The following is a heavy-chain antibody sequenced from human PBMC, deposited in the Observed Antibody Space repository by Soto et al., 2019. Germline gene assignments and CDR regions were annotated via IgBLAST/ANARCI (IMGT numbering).Heavy chain of an antibody. CDR1: GDSISSGGSY. J-gene: IGHJ4*02. V-gene: IGHV4-31*03. CDR2: IFYSGSF. Sequence: SETLSLTCTVSGDSISSGGSYWNWVRQRPGKGLEWMGYIFYSGSFYYTPSLRGRVMMSADTSKNQFYLRLSSVTAADTAVYYSARDLVIGGEYSSDYWGQGTLVTVSS. D-gene: IGHD6-6*01. CDR3: ARDLVIGGEYSSDY.